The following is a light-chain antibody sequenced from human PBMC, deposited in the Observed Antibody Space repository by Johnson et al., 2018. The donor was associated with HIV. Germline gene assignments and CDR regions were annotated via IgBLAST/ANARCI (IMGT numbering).Light chain of an antibody. CDR3: GTWDSSLNSKV. Sequence: QLVLTQPPSVSAAPGQKVTISCSGSSSNIGNNYVSWYQQLPGTSPKLLIYENNKRPSGIPDRFSGSKSATSATLGLTGLQTGDAADYYCGTWDSSLNSKVFGTGTKVSVL. J-gene: IGLJ1*01. CDR1: SSNIGNNY. V-gene: IGLV1-51*01. CDR2: ENN.